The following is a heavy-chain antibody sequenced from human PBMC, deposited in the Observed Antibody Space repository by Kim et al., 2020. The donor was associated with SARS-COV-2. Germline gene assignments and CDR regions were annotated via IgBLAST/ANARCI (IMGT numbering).Heavy chain of an antibody. CDR3: AKDLLGGEPRYYYYGMEV. J-gene: IGHJ6*02. CDR1: GFTFSSYA. Sequence: GGSLRLSCAASGFTFSSYAMSWVRQAPGKGLEWVSAISGSGGSTYYADSVKGRFTISRDNSKNTLYLQMNSLRAEDTAVYYCAKDLLGGEPRYYYYGMEVWGQGTTVTVSS. CDR2: ISGSGGST. V-gene: IGHV3-23*01. D-gene: IGHD3-16*01.